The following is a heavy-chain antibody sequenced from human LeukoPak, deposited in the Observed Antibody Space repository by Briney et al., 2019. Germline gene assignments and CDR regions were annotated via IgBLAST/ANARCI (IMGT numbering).Heavy chain of an antibody. CDR2: IYPGDSDA. CDR1: GKRFPSFL. Sequence: GGPRKTSCKGFGKRFPSFLFGWGRQLPGKGLGGVGIIYPGDSDARYSPSFQGQVTISADKSISTAYLQWSSLKASDTAMYYCARRVYDILTGSKWFDPWGQGTLVTV. CDR3: ARRVYDILTGSKWFDP. J-gene: IGHJ5*02. D-gene: IGHD3-9*01. V-gene: IGHV5-51*01.